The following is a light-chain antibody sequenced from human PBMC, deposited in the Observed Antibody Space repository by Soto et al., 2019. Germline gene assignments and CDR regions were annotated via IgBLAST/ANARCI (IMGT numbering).Light chain of an antibody. CDR1: QSLLHITGETF. CDR3: MQCTQLPPT. Sequence: DVVMTQTPLSLSVAPGQPASISCKSSQSLLHITGETFLFWYLQKPGQSPQLLIYEVSTRGSGVRDRFSGSGSGTDSTLEIARVETDGVGIYYCMQCTQLPPTFGQGTRLGIE. J-gene: IGKJ5*01. V-gene: IGKV2-29*03. CDR2: EVS.